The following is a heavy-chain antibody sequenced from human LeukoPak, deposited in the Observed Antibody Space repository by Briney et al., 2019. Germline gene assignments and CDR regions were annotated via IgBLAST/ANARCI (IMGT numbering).Heavy chain of an antibody. CDR2: ISYSGNT. CDR1: GHSLSNSTSYY. D-gene: IGHD5-24*01. CDR3: ASSAGGDGYNWVY. V-gene: IGHV4-39*02. J-gene: IGHJ4*02. Sequence: SETLSLTCSLWGHSLSNSTSYYGGWIRQPPGKGLEWIGSISYSGNTYYNPPLKSRVTISVDTSKNHFSLELSSVAAADTAGFYCASSAGGDGYNWVYWGQGTLVTVSP.